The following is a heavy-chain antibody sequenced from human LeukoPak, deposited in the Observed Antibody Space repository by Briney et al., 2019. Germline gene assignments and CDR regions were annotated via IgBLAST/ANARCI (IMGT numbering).Heavy chain of an antibody. V-gene: IGHV3-23*01. CDR1: GFTFSSYG. D-gene: IGHD1-26*01. Sequence: PGGSLRLSCAASGFTFSSYGMSWVRQAPGKGLEWVSAISGSGGSKYYADSVKGRFTISRDNSKNTLYLQMNSLRAEDTAVYYCAKDYEPLVGVHRWGDWFDPWGQGTLVTVSS. CDR2: ISGSGGSK. CDR3: AKDYEPLVGVHRWGDWFDP. J-gene: IGHJ5*02.